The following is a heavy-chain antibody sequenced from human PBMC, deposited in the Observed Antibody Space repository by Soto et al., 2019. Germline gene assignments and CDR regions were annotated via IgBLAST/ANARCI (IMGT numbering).Heavy chain of an antibody. V-gene: IGHV3-7*01. Sequence: EVQLVESGGGLVQPGGSLRLSCAASGFAFSSYWMSWVRQAPGKGLEWVADIKEDGSEKYYVDSVKGRFTISGDNAKNSLFLQMNSLRAEDTAVYYCARDWVSYGENAGLSFDYWGQGTLVTVSS. D-gene: IGHD4-17*01. CDR3: ARDWVSYGENAGLSFDY. J-gene: IGHJ4*02. CDR1: GFAFSSYW. CDR2: IKEDGSEK.